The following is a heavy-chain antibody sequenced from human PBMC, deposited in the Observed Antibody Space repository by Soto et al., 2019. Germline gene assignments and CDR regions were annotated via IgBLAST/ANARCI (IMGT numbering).Heavy chain of an antibody. CDR2: ISYDGSNK. D-gene: IGHD4-17*01. J-gene: IGHJ4*02. CDR3: TKGDYGGNSWPRPLDY. CDR1: GFTFSSYG. V-gene: IGHV3-30*18. Sequence: QAGGSLRLSCAASGFTFSSYGMHWVRQAPGKGLEWVAVISYDGSNKYYADSVKGRFTISRDNSKNTLYLQMNSLRAEDTAVYYCTKGDYGGNSWPRPLDYWGQGTLVTVSS.